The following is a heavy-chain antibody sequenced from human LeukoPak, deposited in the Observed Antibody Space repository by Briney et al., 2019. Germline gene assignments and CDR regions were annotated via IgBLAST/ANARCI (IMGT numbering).Heavy chain of an antibody. J-gene: IGHJ4*02. CDR3: ARRDYYDSSGYWEAFDY. CDR1: GGSFSGYY. Sequence: PSETLSLTCAVYGGSFSGYYWSWIRQPPGKGLEWIGETNHSGSTNCNPSLKSRVTLSVDTSKNQFSLKLSSVTAADTAVYYCARRDYYDSSGYWEAFDYWGQGTLVTVSS. V-gene: IGHV4-34*01. CDR2: TNHSGST. D-gene: IGHD3-22*01.